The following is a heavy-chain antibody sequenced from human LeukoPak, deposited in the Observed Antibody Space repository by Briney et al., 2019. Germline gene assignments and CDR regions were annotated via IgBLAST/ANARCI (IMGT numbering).Heavy chain of an antibody. J-gene: IGHJ4*02. Sequence: GGSLRLSCAASGFTFSSYEMNWVRQAPGKGLEWVSYISSSGSTIYYADSVKGRFTISRDNAKNSLYLQMNSLRAEDTGVYYCARDLEGFSWYDYWGQGTLVTV. CDR1: GFTFSSYE. CDR2: ISSSGSTI. CDR3: ARDLEGFSWYDY. D-gene: IGHD6-13*01. V-gene: IGHV3-48*03.